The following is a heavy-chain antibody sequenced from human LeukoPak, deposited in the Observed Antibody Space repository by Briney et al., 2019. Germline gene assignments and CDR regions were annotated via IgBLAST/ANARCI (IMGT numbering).Heavy chain of an antibody. CDR3: ARDQPALDY. CDR2: INLNTGDT. CDR1: GFTFIGYY. Sequence: GASVKVSCKASGFTFIGYYMHWVRQAPGQGLEWMGWINLNTGDTDYAPKFQGRVTMTRDTSITTAYMELSRLRYDDTAVYYCARDQPALDYWGRGTLVNGSS. V-gene: IGHV1-2*02. J-gene: IGHJ4*02.